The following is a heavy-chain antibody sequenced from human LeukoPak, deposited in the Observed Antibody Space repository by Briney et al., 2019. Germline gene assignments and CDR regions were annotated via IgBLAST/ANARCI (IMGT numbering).Heavy chain of an antibody. CDR2: MNPNSGNT. CDR3: ARKIAYNGYGV. Sequence: ASVKVSCKASGYTFTGHYMHWVRQATGQGLEWMGWMNPNSGNTGYAQKFQGRVTMTRNTSISTAYMELSSLRSEDTAVYYCARKIAYNGYGVWGQGTLVTVSS. CDR1: GYTFTGHY. D-gene: IGHD5-18*01. J-gene: IGHJ4*02. V-gene: IGHV1-8*02.